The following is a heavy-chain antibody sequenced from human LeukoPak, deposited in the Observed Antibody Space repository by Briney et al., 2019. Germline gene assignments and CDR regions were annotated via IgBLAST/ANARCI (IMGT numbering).Heavy chain of an antibody. CDR2: IYYSGRT. J-gene: IGHJ6*03. CDR1: GGSISSSRYY. V-gene: IGHV4-39*07. Sequence: KPSETLSLTCTVSGGSISSSRYYWGWIRQPPGKGLEWIGSIYYSGRTYCNPSLKSRVTISVDTSKNQFSLKLSSATAADTAVYYCARESSGPYYNPLGYMDVWGKGTTVTVSS. CDR3: ARESSGPYYNPLGYMDV. D-gene: IGHD3-10*01.